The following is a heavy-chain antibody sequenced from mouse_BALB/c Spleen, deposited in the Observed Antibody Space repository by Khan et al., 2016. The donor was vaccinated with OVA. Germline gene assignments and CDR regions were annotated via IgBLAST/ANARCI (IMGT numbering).Heavy chain of an antibody. J-gene: IGHJ2*01. D-gene: IGHD1-1*01. Sequence: EVELVESGGGLVKPGGSLKLSCAASVFAFSSYSMPWVRQTPEKRLEWVATITSGGSYTYYPDSVKGRFTISRDNAKSTLYLQMSSLKSEGTAMYYCTGDRNDYGSSFYFDYWGQGTTLTVSS. CDR1: VFAFSSYS. CDR2: ITSGGSYT. V-gene: IGHV5-6-4*01. CDR3: TGDRNDYGSSFYFDY.